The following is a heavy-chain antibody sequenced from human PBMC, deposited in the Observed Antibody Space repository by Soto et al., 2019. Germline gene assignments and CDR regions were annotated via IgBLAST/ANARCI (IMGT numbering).Heavy chain of an antibody. CDR2: IYWNDDK. J-gene: IGHJ5*02. D-gene: IGHD6-13*01. CDR3: AHRQQLPFSYTWFDP. Sequence: QITLKESGPTLVKPTHTLTLTCTFSGFSLSTSGVGVGWIRQHPGKALEWLALIYWNDDKRYSPSLKRRLTITKDTAKIKVVLTLTNMDPVDTATYYCAHRQQLPFSYTWFDPWGQGTLVTVSS. CDR1: GFSLSTSGVG. V-gene: IGHV2-5*01.